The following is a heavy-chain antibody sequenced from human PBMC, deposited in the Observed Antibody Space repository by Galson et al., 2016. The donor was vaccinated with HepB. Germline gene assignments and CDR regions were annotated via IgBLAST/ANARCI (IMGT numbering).Heavy chain of an antibody. J-gene: IGHJ5*02. CDR1: GYTLTSYY. D-gene: IGHD2-21*02. Sequence: SVKVSCKASGYTLTSYYMHWVRQAPGQGLEWMGVISPTGGTTTYAQRFQGRITITRDRSTSTVCMEMSSLRSEDTALYYCARAPLWGLARFDLWGQGTLVTVAT. CDR2: ISPTGGTT. V-gene: IGHV1-46*01. CDR3: ARAPLWGLARFDL.